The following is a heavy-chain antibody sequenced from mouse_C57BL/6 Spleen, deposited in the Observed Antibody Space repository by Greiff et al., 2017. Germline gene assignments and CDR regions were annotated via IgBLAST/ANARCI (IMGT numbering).Heavy chain of an antibody. J-gene: IGHJ3*01. CDR1: GYTFTSYW. D-gene: IGHD1-1*01. CDR3: ARERSSYVPLFAY. V-gene: IGHV1-53*01. CDR2: INPSNGGT. Sequence: QVQLQQPGTELVKPGASVKLSCKASGYTFTSYWMHWVKQRPGQGLEWIGNINPSNGGTNYNEKFESKATLTVDKSSSTAYMQLSSLTSEDSAVYYCARERSSYVPLFAYWGQGTLVTVSA.